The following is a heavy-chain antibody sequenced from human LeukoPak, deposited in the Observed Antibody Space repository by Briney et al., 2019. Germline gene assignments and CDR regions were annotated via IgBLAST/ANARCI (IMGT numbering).Heavy chain of an antibody. CDR2: ISHDGDHK. CDR1: GFTFSSYG. V-gene: IGHV3-30-3*02. CDR3: AKNRGAGSHYYYHMNV. J-gene: IGHJ6*03. D-gene: IGHD1-26*01. Sequence: GGSLRLSCAASGFTFSSYGMHWVRQAPGTGLEWVAVISHDGDHKYHADSVKGRFTISRDNSKNTLYLQLNSLRVEDTAVYYCAKNRGAGSHYYYHMNVWGKGTTVTVSS.